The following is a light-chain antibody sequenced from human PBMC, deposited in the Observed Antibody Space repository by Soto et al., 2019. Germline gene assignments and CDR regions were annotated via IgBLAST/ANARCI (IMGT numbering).Light chain of an antibody. CDR3: QQYNNWPLT. J-gene: IGKJ5*01. Sequence: EIVMTQSPTILSVSPGERATLSCRTSQSVSSNLAWYQRKPGQAPRLLIYGVYTRAPGIPARFSGSGSGTEFTLTISSLQSEDFAVYWCQQYNNWPLTFGPGTRLEIK. CDR1: QSVSSN. CDR2: GVY. V-gene: IGKV3D-15*01.